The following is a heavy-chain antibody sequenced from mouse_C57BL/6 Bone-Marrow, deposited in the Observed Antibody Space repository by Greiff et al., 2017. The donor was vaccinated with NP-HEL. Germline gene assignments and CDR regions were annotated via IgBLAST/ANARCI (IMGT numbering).Heavy chain of an antibody. D-gene: IGHD1-1*01. Sequence: QVQLQQSGAELVRPGASVKLSCKASGYTFTDYYINWVKQRPGQGLEWIARIYPGSGNTYYNEKFKGKATLTAEKSSSTAYMQLSSLTSEDSAVYFCAKSVITKGFAYWGQGTLVTVSA. J-gene: IGHJ3*01. CDR1: GYTFTDYY. V-gene: IGHV1-76*01. CDR2: IYPGSGNT. CDR3: AKSVITKGFAY.